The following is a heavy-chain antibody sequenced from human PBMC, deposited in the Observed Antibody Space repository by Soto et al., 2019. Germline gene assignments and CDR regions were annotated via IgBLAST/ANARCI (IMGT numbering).Heavy chain of an antibody. J-gene: IGHJ4*01. CDR2: IKNKAENYAT. CDR3: SRLGFSSTWYGLNY. Sequence: PGGSLRLSCAASGFIFSDSVIHWVRLASGKGLEWVGRIKNKAENYATAYAASVKGRFTISRDDSQNTAYLQMDSLKTEDTAVYYCSRLGFSSTWYGLNYWGHGTLVTVSS. V-gene: IGHV3-73*01. D-gene: IGHD6-13*01. CDR1: GFIFSDSV.